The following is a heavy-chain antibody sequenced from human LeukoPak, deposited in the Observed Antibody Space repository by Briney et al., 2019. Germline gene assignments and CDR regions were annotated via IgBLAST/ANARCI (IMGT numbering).Heavy chain of an antibody. CDR3: ARDMGDTAMVTDYYYYGMDV. D-gene: IGHD5-18*01. CDR1: GYTFTGYY. V-gene: IGHV1-2*02. Sequence: PGASVKVSCKASGYTFTGYYMHWVRQAPGQGLEWMGWINPNSGGTNYAQKFQGRVTMTRDTSISTAYMELSSLRSEDTAVYYCARDMGDTAMVTDYYYYGMDVWGQGTTVTVSS. CDR2: INPNSGGT. J-gene: IGHJ6*02.